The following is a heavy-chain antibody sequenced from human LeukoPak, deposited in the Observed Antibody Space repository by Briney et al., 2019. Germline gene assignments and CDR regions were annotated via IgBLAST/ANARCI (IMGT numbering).Heavy chain of an antibody. J-gene: IGHJ2*01. V-gene: IGHV4-59*01. Sequence: SETLSLTCTVSGGSISSYYWSWIRQPPGKGLEWIGYIYYSGSTNYNPSLKSRVTISVDTCKNQFSLKLSSVTAADTAVYYCARKRDYGDYRWYFDLWGRGTLVTVSS. CDR2: IYYSGST. D-gene: IGHD4-17*01. CDR1: GGSISSYY. CDR3: ARKRDYGDYRWYFDL.